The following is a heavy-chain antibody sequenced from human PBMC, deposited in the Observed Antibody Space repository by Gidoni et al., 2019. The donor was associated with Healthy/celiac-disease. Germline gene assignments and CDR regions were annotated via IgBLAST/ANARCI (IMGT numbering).Heavy chain of an antibody. J-gene: IGHJ4*02. CDR1: GITFDDYA. V-gene: IGHV3-9*01. CDR2: NRWNSGSI. Sequence: EVQLVESGGGLVQPGRSVRLSCAASGITFDDYAMHWLRKAPGKCLEWVSGNRWNSGSIGYADSVKGRFTISRDNAKNSLYLQMNSLRAEDTALYYCAKEGDGYNRRFDYWGQGTLVTVSS. D-gene: IGHD5-12*01. CDR3: AKEGDGYNRRFDY.